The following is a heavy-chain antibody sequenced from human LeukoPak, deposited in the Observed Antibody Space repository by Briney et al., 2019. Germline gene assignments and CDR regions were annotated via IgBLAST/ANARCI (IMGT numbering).Heavy chain of an antibody. D-gene: IGHD3-22*01. CDR2: INPSGGST. Sequence: ASVKVSCKASGYTFTSYYMHWVRQAPGQGLEWMGIINPSGGSTSYAQKFQGRVTMTRDMSTSTVYMELSSLRSEDTAVYYCARDQYYYVSSGYYFFSPYDYWGQGTLVTVSS. CDR1: GYTFTSYY. J-gene: IGHJ4*02. CDR3: ARDQYYYVSSGYYFFSPYDY. V-gene: IGHV1-46*01.